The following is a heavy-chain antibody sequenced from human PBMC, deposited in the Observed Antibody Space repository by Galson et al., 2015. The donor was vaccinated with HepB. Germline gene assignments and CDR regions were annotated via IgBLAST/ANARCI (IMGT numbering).Heavy chain of an antibody. Sequence: SLRLSCAASGFTVSSNYMSWVRQAPGKGLEWVSVIYSGGSTYYADSVKGRFTISRDNSKNTLYLQMNSLRAEDTAVYYCARDRGAVAGTYAPHFDYWGQGTLVTVSS. J-gene: IGHJ4*02. CDR1: GFTVSSNY. CDR3: ARDRGAVAGTYAPHFDY. D-gene: IGHD6-19*01. CDR2: IYSGGST. V-gene: IGHV3-53*01.